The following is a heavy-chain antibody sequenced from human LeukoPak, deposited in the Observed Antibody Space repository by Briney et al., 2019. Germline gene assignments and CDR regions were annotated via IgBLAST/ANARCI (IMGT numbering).Heavy chain of an antibody. CDR3: AREYSGSYYTPFDY. J-gene: IGHJ4*02. V-gene: IGHV3-74*01. CDR2: INSGGSST. CDR1: GFTFSSYW. Sequence: GGSLRLSCAASGFTFSSYWMHWVRQAPGKGLVWVSRINSGGSSTSYADSVKGRFTIFRDNAKNTLYLQMNSLRAEDTAVYYCAREYSGSYYTPFDYWGQGTLVTVSS. D-gene: IGHD1-26*01.